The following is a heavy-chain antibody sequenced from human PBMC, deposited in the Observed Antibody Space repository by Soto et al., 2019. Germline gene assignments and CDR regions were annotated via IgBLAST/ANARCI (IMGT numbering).Heavy chain of an antibody. J-gene: IGHJ4*02. CDR3: ARGVVPAAKNDY. Sequence: QVQQVQSGAEVKKPGSSVKVSCKASGGTFSSYTISWVRQAPGQGLEWMGRIIPILGIANYAQKFQGRVTITADKSSSTAYMELSSLRSEDTAVYYCARGVVPAAKNDYWGQGTLVTVSS. V-gene: IGHV1-69*02. D-gene: IGHD2-2*01. CDR1: GGTFSSYT. CDR2: IIPILGIA.